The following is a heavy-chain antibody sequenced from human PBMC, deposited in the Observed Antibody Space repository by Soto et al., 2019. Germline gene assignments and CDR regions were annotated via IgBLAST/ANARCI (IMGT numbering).Heavy chain of an antibody. V-gene: IGHV3-23*01. Sequence: QLLESGGGLVQLGGSLRLSCAASGFTFSIFDMSWVRQAPGKGLEWVSAISRGGSTTYYTDSVKGRFTVSRDNSKNTLYLQMNSLRADDTAVYYCAKGSGLWELPLNDAFDIWGQGTRVTVSS. D-gene: IGHD1-26*01. CDR3: AKGSGLWELPLNDAFDI. CDR2: ISRGGSTT. CDR1: GFTFSIFD. J-gene: IGHJ3*02.